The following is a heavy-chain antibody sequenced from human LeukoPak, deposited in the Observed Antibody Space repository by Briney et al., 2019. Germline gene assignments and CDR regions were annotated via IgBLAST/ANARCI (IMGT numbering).Heavy chain of an antibody. CDR2: IYSGGST. V-gene: IGHV3-53*01. D-gene: IGHD2-15*01. CDR1: GFTVSSNY. J-gene: IGHJ4*02. Sequence: GVLRLSCAASGFTVSSNYMSWVRQAPGKGLEWVSVIYSGGSTYYADSVKGRFTISRDNSKNTLYLQMNSLRAEDTAVYYCATTSKYCSGGSCYEYYFDYWGQGTLVTVSS. CDR3: ATTSKYCSGGSCYEYYFDY.